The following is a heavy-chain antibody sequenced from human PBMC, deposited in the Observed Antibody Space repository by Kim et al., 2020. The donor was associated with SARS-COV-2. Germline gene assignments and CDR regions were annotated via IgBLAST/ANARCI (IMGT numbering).Heavy chain of an antibody. CDR3: AAYSDGYNDWFDP. Sequence: YNPSLKSRVTISVDPSKNQFALKLSSVTAADTAVYYCAAYSDGYNDWFDPGGQGTLVTVSS. D-gene: IGHD5-18*01. J-gene: IGHJ5*02. V-gene: IGHV4-39*01.